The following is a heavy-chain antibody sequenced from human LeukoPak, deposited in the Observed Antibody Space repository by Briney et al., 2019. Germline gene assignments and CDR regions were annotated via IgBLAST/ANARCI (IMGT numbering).Heavy chain of an antibody. CDR2: TYYRSKWYN. D-gene: IGHD2-21*01. Sequence: SQTLSLTCAISGDSVSSNSAAWNWIRRSPSRGLEWLGRTYYRSKWYNDYAVSVKSRITINPDTSKNQFSLQLDSVTPEDTAVYYCCHSLGGRTGAFDIWGRGTVVTVSS. V-gene: IGHV6-1*01. J-gene: IGHJ3*02. CDR3: CHSLGGRTGAFDI. CDR1: GDSVSSNSAA.